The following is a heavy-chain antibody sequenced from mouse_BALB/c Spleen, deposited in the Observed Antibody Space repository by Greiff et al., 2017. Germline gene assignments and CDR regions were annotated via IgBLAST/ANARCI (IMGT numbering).Heavy chain of an antibody. CDR2: INPSNGGT. CDR1: GYTFTSYY. J-gene: IGHJ4*01. Sequence: VKLMESGAELVKPGASVKLSCKASGYTFTSYYMYWVKQRPGQGLEWIGEINPSNGGTNFNEKFKSKATLTVDKSSSTAYMQLSSLTSEDSAVYYCTRDGGSYAMDYWGQGTSVTVSS. CDR3: TRDGGSYAMDY. V-gene: IGHV1S81*02.